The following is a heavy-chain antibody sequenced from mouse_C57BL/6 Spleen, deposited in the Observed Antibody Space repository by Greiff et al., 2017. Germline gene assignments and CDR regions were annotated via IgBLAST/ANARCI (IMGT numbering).Heavy chain of an antibody. CDR3: ARLRQYFDV. J-gene: IGHJ1*03. Sequence: EVKVVESGGGLVKPGGSLKLSCAASGFTFSSYTMSWVRQTPEKRLEWVATISDGGSYTYYPDNVKGRFTISRDNAKNNLYLQMSHLKSEDTAMYYSARLRQYFDVWGTGTTVTVSS. CDR1: GFTFSSYT. CDR2: ISDGGSYT. D-gene: IGHD2-12*01. V-gene: IGHV5-4*03.